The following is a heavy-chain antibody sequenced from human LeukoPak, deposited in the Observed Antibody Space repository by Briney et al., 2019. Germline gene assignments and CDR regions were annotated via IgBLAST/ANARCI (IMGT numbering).Heavy chain of an antibody. D-gene: IGHD1-20*01. J-gene: IGHJ4*02. CDR1: GFTFTTYW. V-gene: IGHV3-7*01. CDR3: ASSIRTDN. CDR2: IKQDGSEK. Sequence: GGSLRLSCAASGFTFTTYWMSWVRQAPGKGPEWVANIKQDGSEKYYVDSVKGRFTISRDNAKNSVYLQMNSLRVEDTAVYHCASSIRTDNWGQGTLVTVSS.